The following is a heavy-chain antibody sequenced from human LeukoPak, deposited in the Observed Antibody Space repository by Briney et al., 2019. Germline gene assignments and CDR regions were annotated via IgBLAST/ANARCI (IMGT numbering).Heavy chain of an antibody. D-gene: IGHD5-18*01. CDR1: GFTVSSNY. J-gene: IGHJ5*02. Sequence: GGSLRLSCAASGFTVSSNYMSWVRQAPGKGLQWVSVIHSGGGTYYADPVKGRFTISRDKSKNTLYLQMNNLRVEDTAVYYCASGGDDVDTTFDPWGQGTLVTVSS. V-gene: IGHV3-66*01. CDR3: ASGGDDVDTTFDP. CDR2: IHSGGGT.